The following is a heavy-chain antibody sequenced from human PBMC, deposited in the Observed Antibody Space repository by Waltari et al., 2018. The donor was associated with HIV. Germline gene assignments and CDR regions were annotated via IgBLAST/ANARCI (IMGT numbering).Heavy chain of an antibody. CDR3: AGGHNFGSRFDY. J-gene: IGHJ4*02. CDR2: NHHEGGT. D-gene: IGHD5-18*01. V-gene: IGHV4-59*01. Sequence: QVQLQESGPRLVKPSETLSLTCTVSGDSIRNLFWSWIRQPPGKLLQWIGYNHHEGGTNWHPSLKSRVTMSVDTSKNQFSLSLKSVTAADTAIYYCAGGHNFGSRFDYWGQGILVAVSS. CDR1: GDSIRNLF.